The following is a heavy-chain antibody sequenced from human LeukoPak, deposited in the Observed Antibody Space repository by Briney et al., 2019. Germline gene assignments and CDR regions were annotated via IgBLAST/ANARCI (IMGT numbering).Heavy chain of an antibody. V-gene: IGHV4-39*01. CDR1: GGSISSRRYY. J-gene: IGHJ4*02. Sequence: SETLSLTCTVSGGSISSRRYYWGWIRQPPGQGLEWIGSIYNSGIMYYDPSLKSRVTISVDTSKNQFSLNLISVTAADTAVYYCARHVGRAGGEPYFDYWGQGALVTVSS. CDR2: IYNSGIM. CDR3: ARHVGRAGGEPYFDY. D-gene: IGHD4-23*01.